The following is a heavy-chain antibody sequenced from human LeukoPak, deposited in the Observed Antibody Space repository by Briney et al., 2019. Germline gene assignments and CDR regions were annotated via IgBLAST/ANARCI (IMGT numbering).Heavy chain of an antibody. V-gene: IGHV3-48*04. J-gene: IGHJ4*02. Sequence: GGSLRLSCAASGFTFSSYSMNWVRQAPGKGLEWVSYISSSSSTIYYADSVKGRFTIPRDNAKNSLYLQMNSLRAEDTAVYYCARAIAVAGKIVDYWGQGTLVTVSS. CDR2: ISSSSSTI. CDR3: ARAIAVAGKIVDY. CDR1: GFTFSSYS. D-gene: IGHD6-19*01.